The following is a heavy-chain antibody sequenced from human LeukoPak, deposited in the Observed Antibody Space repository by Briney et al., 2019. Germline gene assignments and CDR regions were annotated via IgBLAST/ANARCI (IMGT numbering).Heavy chain of an antibody. Sequence: SETLSLTCAVYGGSFSGYYWSWIRQPPGKGLEWIGEINHSGSTNYNPSLKSRVTISVDTSKNQFSLKLSSVTAADTAVYYCARRIYCSGGSCYSHYYYYMDVWGKGTTVTVSS. J-gene: IGHJ6*03. CDR2: INHSGST. CDR1: GGSFSGYY. V-gene: IGHV4-34*01. D-gene: IGHD2-15*01. CDR3: ARRIYCSGGSCYSHYYYYMDV.